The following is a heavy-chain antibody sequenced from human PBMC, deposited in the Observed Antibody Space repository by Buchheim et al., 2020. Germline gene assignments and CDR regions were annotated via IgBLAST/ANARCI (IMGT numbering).Heavy chain of an antibody. D-gene: IGHD2-15*01. CDR2: IYYSGST. CDR1: GGSISSYY. J-gene: IGHJ6*02. CDR3: AREQTDPYSPYYYYGMDV. Sequence: QVQLQESGPGLVKPSETLSLTCTVSGGSISSYYWSWIRQPPGKGLEWIGYIYYSGSTNYNPSLKSRVTISAETSKNQFSLKLSSVTAADTAVYYCAREQTDPYSPYYYYGMDVWGQGTT. V-gene: IGHV4-59*01.